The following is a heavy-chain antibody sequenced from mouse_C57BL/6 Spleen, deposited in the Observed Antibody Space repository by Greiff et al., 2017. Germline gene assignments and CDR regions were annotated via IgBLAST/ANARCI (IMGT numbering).Heavy chain of an antibody. CDR2: IDPSDSET. CDR3: ARLGTTVVANFDY. J-gene: IGHJ2*01. Sequence: QVHVKQPGAELVRPGSSVKLSCKASGYTFTSYWMHWVKQRPIQGLEWIGNIDPSDSETHYNQKFKDKATLTVDKSSSTAYMQLSSLTSEDSAVYYCARLGTTVVANFDYWGQGTTLTVSS. D-gene: IGHD1-1*01. V-gene: IGHV1-52*01. CDR1: GYTFTSYW.